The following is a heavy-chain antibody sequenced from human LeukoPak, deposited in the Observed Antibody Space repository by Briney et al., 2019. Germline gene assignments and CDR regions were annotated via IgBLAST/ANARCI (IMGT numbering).Heavy chain of an antibody. D-gene: IGHD3-3*01. CDR2: ISSSSSTI. J-gene: IGHJ4*02. Sequence: GGSLRLSCAASRFTFSSYSMNWVRQAPGKGLEWVSYISSSSSTIYYADSAKGRFTISRDNAKNSLYLQMNSLRAEDTAVYYCARASYDFWGQGTLVTVSS. CDR3: ARASYDF. V-gene: IGHV3-48*01. CDR1: RFTFSSYS.